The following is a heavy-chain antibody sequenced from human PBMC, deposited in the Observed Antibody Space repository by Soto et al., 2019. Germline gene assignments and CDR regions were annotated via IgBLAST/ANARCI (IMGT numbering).Heavy chain of an antibody. CDR2: ITPIFGTA. CDR3: ARGWGSSGPLPYGYFQH. V-gene: IGHV1-69*13. D-gene: IGHD3-22*01. CDR1: GGTFNSFA. J-gene: IGHJ1*01. Sequence: SVKVSCKASGGTFNSFAISWVRQAPGQGLEWMGGITPIFGTANYAQKFQGRVTITADESTSTAYMELRSLRSDDTAVYYCARGWGSSGPLPYGYFQHWGQGTLVTVSS.